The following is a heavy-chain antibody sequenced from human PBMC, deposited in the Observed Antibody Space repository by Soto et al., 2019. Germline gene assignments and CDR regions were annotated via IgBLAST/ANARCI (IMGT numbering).Heavy chain of an antibody. J-gene: IGHJ6*02. CDR3: ARVLGSYSSGCSPYYYGMDV. D-gene: IGHD6-19*01. CDR2: INPNSGGT. Sequence: ASVKVSCKASGYTFTGYYMHWVRQAPGQGLEWMGWINPNSGGTNYAQKFQGWVTMTRDTSISTAYMELSRLRSDDTAVYHCARVLGSYSSGCSPYYYGMDVWGQRTTVTVSS. CDR1: GYTFTGYY. V-gene: IGHV1-2*04.